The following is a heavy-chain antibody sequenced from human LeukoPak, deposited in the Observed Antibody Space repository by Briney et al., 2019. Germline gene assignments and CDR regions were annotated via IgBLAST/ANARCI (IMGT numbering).Heavy chain of an antibody. J-gene: IGHJ4*02. D-gene: IGHD3-3*01. CDR3: ARDLKGVAPTSAY. CDR1: GYTFIGYY. Sequence: ASVEVSCKASGYTFIGYYIHWVRQAPGQGLEWMGWINPNSGDTNYVQKFQGGVTMTRDTSISTAYMELSRLRSDDTAVYYCARDLKGVAPTSAYWGQGTLVTVSS. V-gene: IGHV1-2*02. CDR2: INPNSGDT.